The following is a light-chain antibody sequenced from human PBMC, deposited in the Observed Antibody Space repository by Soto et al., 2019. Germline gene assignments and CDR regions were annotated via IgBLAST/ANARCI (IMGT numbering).Light chain of an antibody. CDR2: LEGSGNY. V-gene: IGLV4-60*03. Sequence: QPVLTQSSSASASLGSSVKLTCTLSSGHSSYIIAWHQQQPGKAPRYLMKLEGSGNYNKGSGVLDRFSGSSSGADRYLTISNLQSEDEADYYCETWDNNSRVFGGGTKLTVL. CDR1: SGHSSYI. CDR3: ETWDNNSRV. J-gene: IGLJ3*02.